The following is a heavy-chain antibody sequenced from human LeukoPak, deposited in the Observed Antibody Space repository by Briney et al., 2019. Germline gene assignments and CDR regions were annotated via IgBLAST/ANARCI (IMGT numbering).Heavy chain of an antibody. Sequence: PSETLSLTCTVSGGSISSYYWSWIRQPPGKGLEWIGYIYYSGSTNYNPSLKSRVTISVDTSKNQFSLKLSSVTAADTAVYYCARSYYDFWSGYWSCYYYMDVWGKGTTVTVSS. CDR2: IYYSGST. V-gene: IGHV4-59*01. CDR3: ARSYYDFWSGYWSCYYYMDV. D-gene: IGHD3-3*01. J-gene: IGHJ6*03. CDR1: GGSISSYY.